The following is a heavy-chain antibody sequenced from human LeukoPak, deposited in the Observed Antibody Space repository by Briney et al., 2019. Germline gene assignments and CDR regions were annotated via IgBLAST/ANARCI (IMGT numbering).Heavy chain of an antibody. CDR1: GFTFSGYS. CDR3: ARFETIAVATVDY. Sequence: GGSPRLSCAASGFTFSGYSMNWVRQAPGKGLEWVSSISSSSSYIEYADSVKGRFTISRDNAKNSLYLQMNSLRAEDTAVYYCARFETIAVATVDYWGQGTLVTVSS. J-gene: IGHJ4*02. V-gene: IGHV3-21*01. CDR2: ISSSSSYI. D-gene: IGHD6-13*01.